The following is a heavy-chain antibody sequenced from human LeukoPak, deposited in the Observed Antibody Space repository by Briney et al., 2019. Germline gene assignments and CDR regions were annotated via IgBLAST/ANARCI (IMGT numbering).Heavy chain of an antibody. Sequence: PSETLSLTCTVSGGSISSSSYYWGWIRQPPGKGLEWIGSIYTSGSTNYNPSLKSRVTISADTSKNQFSLKLSSVTAADTAVYYCARGAGYFSYWYFDLWGRGTLVTVSS. D-gene: IGHD1-1*01. J-gene: IGHJ2*01. V-gene: IGHV4-39*07. CDR2: IYTSGST. CDR3: ARGAGYFSYWYFDL. CDR1: GGSISSSSYY.